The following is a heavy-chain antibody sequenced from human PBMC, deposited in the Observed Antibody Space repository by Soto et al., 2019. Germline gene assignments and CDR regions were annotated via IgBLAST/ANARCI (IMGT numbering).Heavy chain of an antibody. J-gene: IGHJ4*02. D-gene: IGHD3-16*01. CDR2: IYHSGST. CDR3: ARVWMITFGGAHRYYFDY. V-gene: IGHV4-30-2*01. CDR1: GGSISSGGYS. Sequence: SETLSLTCAVSGGSISSGGYSWSWIRQPPGKGLEWIGYIYHSGSTYYNPSLKSRVTISVDRSKNQFSLKLSSVTAADTAVYYCARVWMITFGGAHRYYFDYWGQGTQVTVSS.